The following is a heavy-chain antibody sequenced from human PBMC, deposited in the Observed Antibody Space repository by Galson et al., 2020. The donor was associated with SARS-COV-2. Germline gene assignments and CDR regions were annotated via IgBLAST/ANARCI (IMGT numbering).Heavy chain of an antibody. CDR2: ISSSGSTI. CDR3: ARDLKSIAAAGTSYYYYYGMDV. J-gene: IGHJ6*02. D-gene: IGHD6-13*01. Sequence: GGSLRLSCAASGFTFSDYYMSWIRQAPGKGLEWVSYISSSGSTIYYADSVKGRFTISRDNAKNSLYLQMNSLRAEDTAVYYCARDLKSIAAAGTSYYYYYGMDVWGQGTTVTVSS. CDR1: GFTFSDYY. V-gene: IGHV3-11*01.